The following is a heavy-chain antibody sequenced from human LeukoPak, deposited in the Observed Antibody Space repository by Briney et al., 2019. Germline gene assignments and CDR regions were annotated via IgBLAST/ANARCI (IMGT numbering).Heavy chain of an antibody. V-gene: IGHV4-59*01. CDR2: IYYSGST. J-gene: IGHJ4*02. CDR1: GGSFSGYY. Sequence: SETLSLTCAVYGGSFSGYYWSWIRQPPGKGLEWIGYIYYSGSTNYNPSLKSRVTISVDTSKNQFSLKLSSVTAADTAVYYCARGDYDSSGYYLNFDYWGQGTLVTVSS. CDR3: ARGDYDSSGYYLNFDY. D-gene: IGHD3-22*01.